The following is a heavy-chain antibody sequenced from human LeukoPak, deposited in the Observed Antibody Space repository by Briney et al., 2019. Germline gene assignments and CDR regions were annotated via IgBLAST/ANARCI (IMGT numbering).Heavy chain of an antibody. D-gene: IGHD3-22*01. J-gene: IGHJ4*02. V-gene: IGHV3-23*01. CDR3: AKYGDESSGYYSD. CDR1: GFTFSNYA. Sequence: GGSLRLSCAASGFTFSNYAMSWVRQAPGKGLERVSAISGSGGSTYYADSVKGRFTISRDNSKNTLYLQMNSLRAEDTAVYYCAKYGDESSGYYSDWGQGTLVTVSS. CDR2: ISGSGGST.